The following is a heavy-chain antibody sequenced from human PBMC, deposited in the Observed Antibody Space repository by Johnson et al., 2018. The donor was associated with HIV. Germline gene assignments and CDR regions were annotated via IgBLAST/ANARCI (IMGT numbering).Heavy chain of an antibody. CDR3: ARVRIGRENAFDI. CDR1: GFIFSDYY. V-gene: IGHV3-11*04. D-gene: IGHD1-26*01. Sequence: QVQLVESGGGLVKPGGSLRLSCAASGFIFSDYYMSWIRQAPERGLEWVSYISSGGGTIYYADSVKGRFTISRDNAKNSLYLQMNSLRAEDTAVYYCARVRIGRENAFDIWGQGTMVTVSS. CDR2: ISSGGGTI. J-gene: IGHJ3*02.